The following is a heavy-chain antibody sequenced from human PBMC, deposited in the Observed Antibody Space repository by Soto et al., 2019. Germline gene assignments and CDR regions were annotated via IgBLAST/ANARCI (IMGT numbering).Heavy chain of an antibody. J-gene: IGHJ1*01. CDR3: AIIGGGEYFQH. D-gene: IGHD2-15*01. V-gene: IGHV3-33*01. CDR1: GFTFSSYG. CDR2: IWYDGSNK. Sequence: QVQLVESGGGVVQPGRSLRLSCAASGFTFSSYGVHWVRQAPGKGLEWVAVIWYDGSNKYYADSVKGRFTISRDNSKNTLYLQMNSLRAEDTAVYYCAIIGGGEYFQHWGQGTLVTVSS.